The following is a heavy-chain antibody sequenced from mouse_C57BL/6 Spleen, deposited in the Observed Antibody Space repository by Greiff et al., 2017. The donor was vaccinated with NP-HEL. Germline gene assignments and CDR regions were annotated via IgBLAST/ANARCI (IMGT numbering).Heavy chain of an antibody. CDR2: ISSGGSYT. V-gene: IGHV5-6*02. J-gene: IGHJ2*01. Sequence: EVKVVESGGDLVKPGASLKLSCAASGFTFSSYGMSWVRQTPDKRLEWVATISSGGSYTCYPHSVKGRFTISRDNATNTPYLQMSSLKSEDPAMYYFARRITTVVGGYFGYWGQGTTLTVSS. CDR3: ARRITTVVGGYFGY. CDR1: GFTFSSYG. D-gene: IGHD1-1*01.